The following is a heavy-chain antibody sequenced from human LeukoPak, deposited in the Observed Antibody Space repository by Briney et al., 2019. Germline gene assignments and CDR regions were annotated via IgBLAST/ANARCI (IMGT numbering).Heavy chain of an antibody. CDR1: GFTFYDYT. CDR2: ICRDGGST. Sequence: PGGSLRVSCAASGFTFYDYTMHWVRQAPRKGLKWVSLICRDGGSTYYADSVKGRFTISRDNSKNSLYLQMNSLRTEDTALYYCAKALSGCSGGSCYSYFNYWGQGTLVTVSS. CDR3: AKALSGCSGGSCYSYFNY. J-gene: IGHJ4*02. D-gene: IGHD2-15*01. V-gene: IGHV3-43*01.